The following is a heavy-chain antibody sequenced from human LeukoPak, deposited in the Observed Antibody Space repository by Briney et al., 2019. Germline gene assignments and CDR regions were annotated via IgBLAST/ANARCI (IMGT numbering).Heavy chain of an antibody. D-gene: IGHD3-9*01. CDR1: GYSISSGYY. CDR3: AREVLRYFDWLPSGALGY. Sequence: SETLSLTCTVSGYSISSGYYWGWIRQPPGKGLEWIGSIYHSGSTYYNPSLKSRVTISVDTSKNQFSLKLSSVTAADTAVYYCAREVLRYFDWLPSGALGYWGQGTLVTVSS. J-gene: IGHJ4*02. CDR2: IYHSGST. V-gene: IGHV4-38-2*02.